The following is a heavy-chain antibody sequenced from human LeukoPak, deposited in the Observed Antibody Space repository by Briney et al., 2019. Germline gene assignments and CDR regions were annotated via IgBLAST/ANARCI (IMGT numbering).Heavy chain of an antibody. V-gene: IGHV1-18*01. Sequence: ASVKVSCKTSGYTFTSYNINWVRQAPGQGLEWMGWISAYSGNTNYAQKLQGRVTMTTDTSTNTAYMDLRGLISDDTAVYYCARDREIVGAKPIFDNWGQGTLVTVSS. CDR3: ARDREIVGAKPIFDN. J-gene: IGHJ4*02. CDR1: GYTFTSYN. CDR2: ISAYSGNT. D-gene: IGHD1-26*01.